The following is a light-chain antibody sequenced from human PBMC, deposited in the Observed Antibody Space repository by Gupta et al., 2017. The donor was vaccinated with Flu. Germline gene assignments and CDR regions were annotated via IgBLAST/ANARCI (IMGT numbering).Light chain of an antibody. Sequence: ITCSGSTSNVGSNAVNWYQQVPGTSPKLLIYSSNQRPSGVPDRFAGSKSGTSASLAIRGLQSEDEADYYCAAWDDSLNGHYVFGTGTKVTVL. CDR3: AAWDDSLNGHYV. V-gene: IGLV1-44*01. CDR1: TSNVGSNA. CDR2: SSN. J-gene: IGLJ1*01.